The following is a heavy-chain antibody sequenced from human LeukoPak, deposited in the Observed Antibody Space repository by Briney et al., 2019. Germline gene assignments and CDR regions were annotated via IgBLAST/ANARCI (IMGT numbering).Heavy chain of an antibody. J-gene: IGHJ3*02. CDR3: ARDVGLPRRALDI. CDR1: GGSISSSNW. CDR2: IYHSGST. Sequence: SETLSLTCAVSGGSISSSNWWNWVRQPPGKGLEWIGEIYHSGSTNYNPSLKSRVTISVDKSKNQFSLKLSSVTAADTAVYYCARDVGLPRRALDIWGQGTMVTVSS. D-gene: IGHD5-18*01. V-gene: IGHV4-4*02.